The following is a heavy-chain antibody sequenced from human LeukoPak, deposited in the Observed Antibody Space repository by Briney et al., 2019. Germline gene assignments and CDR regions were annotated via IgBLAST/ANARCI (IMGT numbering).Heavy chain of an antibody. V-gene: IGHV1-69*01. CDR2: IIPVFDTT. J-gene: IGHJ6*02. CDR1: GGTFNNYA. Sequence: SVKVSCKASGGTFNNYAISWVRQAPGQGLEWMGGIIPVFDTTNYAQKFQGRVTITADESTSTAYMELSSLRSEDTALYYCAETIVGGTRVYYYYGMDVWGQGTTVTVSS. D-gene: IGHD1-26*01. CDR3: AETIVGGTRVYYYYGMDV.